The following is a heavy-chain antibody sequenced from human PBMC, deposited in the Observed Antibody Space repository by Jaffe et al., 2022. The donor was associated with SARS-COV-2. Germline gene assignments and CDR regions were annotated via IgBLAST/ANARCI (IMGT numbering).Heavy chain of an antibody. V-gene: IGHV3-21*01. CDR1: GFTFSSYS. J-gene: IGHJ4*02. CDR3: ARRINYDFWSGIGY. Sequence: EVQLVESGGGLVKPGGSLRLSCAASGFTFSSYSMNWVRQAPGKGLEWVSSISSSSSYIYYADSVKGRFTISRDNAKNSLYLQMNSLRAEDTAVYYCARRINYDFWSGIGYWGQGTLVTVSS. CDR2: ISSSSSYI. D-gene: IGHD3-3*01.